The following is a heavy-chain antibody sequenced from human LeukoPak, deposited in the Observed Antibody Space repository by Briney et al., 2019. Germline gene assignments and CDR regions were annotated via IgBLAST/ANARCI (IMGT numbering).Heavy chain of an antibody. CDR3: VPEEKYSSGWYYFDY. V-gene: IGHV3-74*01. CDR1: GFTSSSYW. Sequence: GGSLRLSCEVSGFTSSSYWMNWVRQAPGKGPVWVSRINSDGSSTSYADSVKGRFTISRDNAKNTLYLQMNSLRAEDTAVYYCVPEEKYSSGWYYFDYWGQGTLVTVSS. D-gene: IGHD6-19*01. CDR2: INSDGSST. J-gene: IGHJ4*02.